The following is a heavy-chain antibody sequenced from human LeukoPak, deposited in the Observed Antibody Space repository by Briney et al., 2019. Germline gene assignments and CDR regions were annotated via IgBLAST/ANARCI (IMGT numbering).Heavy chain of an antibody. CDR3: ARNSLSSSWYAVFDY. CDR1: GYSFSSGCY. D-gene: IGHD6-13*01. V-gene: IGHV4-38-2*01. Sequence: SETLSLTCAVSGYSFSSGCYWGWIRQPPGKGREWIGSMFYSGSTYYSPSLKSRVTISVDTSKNQFCLKVSSVTAADTAVYYCARNSLSSSWYAVFDYWGQGTLVTVSS. CDR2: MFYSGST. J-gene: IGHJ4*02.